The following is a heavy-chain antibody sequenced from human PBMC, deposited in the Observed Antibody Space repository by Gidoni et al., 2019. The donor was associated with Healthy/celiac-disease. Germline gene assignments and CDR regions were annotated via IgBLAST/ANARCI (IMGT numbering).Heavy chain of an antibody. V-gene: IGHV1-69*01. Sequence: QVQLVQSGAEVKKPGSSVKVSCKASGGTFSSYAISWVRQAPGQGLEWMGGIIPIFGTANYAQKFQGRVTITADESTSTAYMELSSLRSEDTAVYYCARGPRKYYDFWSGYPFDYWGQGTLVTVSS. CDR3: ARGPRKYYDFWSGYPFDY. D-gene: IGHD3-3*01. CDR2: IIPIFGTA. CDR1: GGTFSSYA. J-gene: IGHJ4*02.